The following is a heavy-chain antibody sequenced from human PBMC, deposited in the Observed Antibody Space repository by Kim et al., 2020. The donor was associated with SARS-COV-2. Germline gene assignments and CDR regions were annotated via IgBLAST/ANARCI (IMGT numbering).Heavy chain of an antibody. V-gene: IGHV4-39*07. J-gene: IGHJ5*02. D-gene: IGHD3-10*01. Sequence: TPSLKSRVTLSVDTSKNQFSLKLSSVTAADTAVYYCAREPYYGSENWFDPWGQGTLVTVSS. CDR3: AREPYYGSENWFDP.